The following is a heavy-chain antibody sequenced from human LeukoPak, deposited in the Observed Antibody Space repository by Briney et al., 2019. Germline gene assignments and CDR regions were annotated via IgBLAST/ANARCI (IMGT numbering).Heavy chain of an antibody. D-gene: IGHD3-16*01. CDR3: ATDGGREYVDNAPRY. J-gene: IGHJ4*02. CDR2: IKSKTDGGTT. Sequence: GGSLRLSCAASGFTFTNAWMSWVRQAPRKGLEWGGRIKSKTDGGTTDYAAHVKGRLTISRDDSKNTLYLQMNTLKTEDTAVYYCATDGGREYVDNAPRYWGQGTLVTVSS. V-gene: IGHV3-15*01. CDR1: GFTFTNAW.